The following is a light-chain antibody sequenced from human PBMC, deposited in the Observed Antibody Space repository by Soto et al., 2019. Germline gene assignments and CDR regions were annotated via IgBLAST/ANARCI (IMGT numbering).Light chain of an antibody. J-gene: IGKJ5*01. Sequence: DIQMTQSPSSVSASVGDRVTITCRASQGLSGWFAWYQQKPGKAPKLLIYAACSLQSGVPSRFSGSGSGTDFTLSFNSLQPEDFASYYCPHAHSFPFPFGRGTRLEIK. V-gene: IGKV1D-12*01. CDR3: PHAHSFPFP. CDR2: AAC. CDR1: QGLSGW.